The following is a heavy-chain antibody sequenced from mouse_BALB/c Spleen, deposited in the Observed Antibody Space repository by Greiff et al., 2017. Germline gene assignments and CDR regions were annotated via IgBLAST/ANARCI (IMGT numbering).Heavy chain of an antibody. CDR2: ISYDGSN. J-gene: IGHJ4*01. CDR1: GYSITSGYY. Sequence: EVKLEESGPGLVKPSQSLSLTCSVTGYSITSGYYWNWIRQFPGNKLEWMGYISYDGSNNYNPSLKNRISITRDTSKNQFFLKLNSVTTEDTATYYCARVYGYVYAMDYWGQGTSVTVSS. CDR3: ARVYGYVYAMDY. D-gene: IGHD2-2*01. V-gene: IGHV3-6*02.